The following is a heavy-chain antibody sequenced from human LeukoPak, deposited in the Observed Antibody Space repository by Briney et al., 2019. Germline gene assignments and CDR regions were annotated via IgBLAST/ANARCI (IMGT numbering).Heavy chain of an antibody. D-gene: IGHD3-10*01. J-gene: IGHJ5*02. CDR2: INAGNGNT. CDR3: ARGALLLWFGELLS. CDR1: GYTFTGYY. V-gene: IGHV1-3*01. Sequence: ASVKVSCKASGYTFTGYYMHWVRQAPGQRLEWMGWINAGNGNTKYSQKFQGRVTITRDTSASTAYMELSSLRSEDTAVYYCARGALLLWFGELLSWGQGTLVTVSS.